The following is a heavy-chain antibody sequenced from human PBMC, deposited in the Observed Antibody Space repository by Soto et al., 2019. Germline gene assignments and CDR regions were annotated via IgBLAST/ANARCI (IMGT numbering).Heavy chain of an antibody. V-gene: IGHV3-7*01. CDR2: IKQDGSEN. D-gene: IGHD2-2*01. J-gene: IGHJ5*02. CDR3: ARSGDIVGLPADLCDP. CDR1: GFTFSNYW. Sequence: GGSLRLSCAPSGFTFSNYWMSWVRQAPGKGLEWVANIKQDGSENYCVDSVKGRFTISRDNAKNSLYQQMNSLTAEDTAVYCCARSGDIVGLPADLCDPWGEGILVTVSS.